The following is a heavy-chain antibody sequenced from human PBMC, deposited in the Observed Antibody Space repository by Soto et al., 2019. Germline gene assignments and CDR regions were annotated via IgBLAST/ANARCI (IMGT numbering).Heavy chain of an antibody. CDR2: ISAHNGNT. CDR3: ARGRYGDY. D-gene: IGHD1-1*01. V-gene: IGHV1-18*01. CDR1: GYTFTSYG. Sequence: QVHLVQSGAEVKKPGASVKASCKASGYTFTSYGITWVRQAPGQGLEWMGWISAHNGNTDYAQKLQGRVIVTRDTSTITAYMELRSLRSDDTAVYYCARGRYGDYWGQGALVTVSS. J-gene: IGHJ4*02.